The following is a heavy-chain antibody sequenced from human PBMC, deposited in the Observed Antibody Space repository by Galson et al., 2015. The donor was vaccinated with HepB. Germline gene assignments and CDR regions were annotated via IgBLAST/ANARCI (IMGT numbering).Heavy chain of an antibody. CDR2: INQDGSEK. D-gene: IGHD3-10*01. V-gene: IGHV3-7*01. CDR1: GFTFSSYW. Sequence: SLRLSCAASGFTFSSYWMNWVRQAPGKGLEWVANINQDGSEKYYVDSVKGRFTISRDNAKNSLYLQMNSLRAEDTAVYYCARVKLLPGGSWCFDLWGRGTLVTVSS. CDR3: ARVKLLPGGSWCFDL. J-gene: IGHJ2*01.